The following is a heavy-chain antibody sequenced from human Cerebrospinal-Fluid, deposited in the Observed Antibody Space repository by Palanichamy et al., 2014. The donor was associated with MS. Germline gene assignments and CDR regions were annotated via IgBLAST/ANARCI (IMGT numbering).Heavy chain of an antibody. CDR3: ATVRAIVLNGFDI. J-gene: IGHJ3*02. Sequence: EVQLVQSGAEVKKPGATVKISCKVSGYTITDYYMHWVQQAPGKGLEWMGLIDPKDGETIYAEKFQGRVTMTADTSTDTFQMELSSLRSEDMAVYYCATVRAIVLNGFDIWGQGTMVTVST. CDR1: GYTITDYY. CDR2: IDPKDGET. V-gene: IGHV1-69-2*01. D-gene: IGHD2-8*01.